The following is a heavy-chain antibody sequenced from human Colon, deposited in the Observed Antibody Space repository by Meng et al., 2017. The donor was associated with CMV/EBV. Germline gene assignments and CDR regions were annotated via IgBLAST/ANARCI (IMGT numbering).Heavy chain of an antibody. J-gene: IGHJ4*02. CDR2: IYSSGRST. CDR3: AKDSRDYEYSFDY. CDR1: GFIFSRYW. Sequence: GESLKISCAASGFIFSRYWMHWVRQAPGKGLEWVSVIYSSGRSTYYADSVKGRFTISRDNSKNTMYLQMDSLRVEDTAVYYCAKDSRDYEYSFDYWGQGTLVTVSS. D-gene: IGHD3-16*01. V-gene: IGHV3-23*03.